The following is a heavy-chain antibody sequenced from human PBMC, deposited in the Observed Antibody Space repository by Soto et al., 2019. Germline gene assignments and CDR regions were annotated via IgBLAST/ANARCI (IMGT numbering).Heavy chain of an antibody. J-gene: IGHJ4*02. CDR1: GGSISSDY. CDR3: ARTVIGGFDY. V-gene: IGHV4-59*01. D-gene: IGHD3-16*02. Sequence: QVKLQESGPGLVKPSETLSLTCTVSGGSISSDYWSWIRQPPGKGLEWIAYINYSGRTNYNPSLKSRVAISGDTSKNQFSLKLSSVTAADTAVYYCARTVIGGFDYWGQGTLVTVSS. CDR2: INYSGRT.